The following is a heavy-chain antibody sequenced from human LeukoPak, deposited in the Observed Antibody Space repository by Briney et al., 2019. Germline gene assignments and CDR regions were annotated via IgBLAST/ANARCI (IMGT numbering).Heavy chain of an antibody. CDR3: ARMRRYYDSSGYPDY. J-gene: IGHJ4*02. Sequence: SGPALVKPTQTLTLNCTFSGFSLSTSGVCVSWIRQPPGKALEWLARIDWDDDKYYSTSLKTRLTISRDTSKNQVVLTMTNMDPVDTATYYCARMRRYYDSSGYPDYWGQGTLVTVSS. CDR1: GFSLSTSGVC. D-gene: IGHD3-22*01. CDR2: IDWDDDK. V-gene: IGHV2-70*11.